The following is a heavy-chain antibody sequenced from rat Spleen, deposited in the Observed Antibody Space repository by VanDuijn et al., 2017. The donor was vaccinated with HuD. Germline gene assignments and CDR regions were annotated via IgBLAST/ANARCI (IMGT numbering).Heavy chain of an antibody. J-gene: IGHJ1*01. Sequence: EVQLQESGPGLVKPSQSLSLTCSVTGYSIISSFGWNWIRMFPGNKLEWMGYMSGAGITNYNPSLKSRISVTRDTSKNQFFLQLNSVTSEDTATYYCARSLSYAHYFWYFNFWGPGTMVTVSS. CDR1: GYSIISSFG. CDR3: ARSLSYAHYFWYFNF. CDR2: MSGAGIT. D-gene: IGHD1-12*01. V-gene: IGHV3-3*01.